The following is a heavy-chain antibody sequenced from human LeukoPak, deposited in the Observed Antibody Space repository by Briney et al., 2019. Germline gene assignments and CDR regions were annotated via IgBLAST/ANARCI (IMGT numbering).Heavy chain of an antibody. J-gene: IGHJ4*02. V-gene: IGHV4-39*07. CDR1: GGSISSSIYY. Sequence: SETLSLTCTVSGGSISSSIYYWGWIRQPPGKGLEWIGSIYYNANTYYNPSLKSRITISVDTSKNQFSLKLSSVTAADTAVYYCARGGIPDYWGQGILVTVSS. CDR3: ARGGIPDY. CDR2: IYYNANT. D-gene: IGHD2-21*01.